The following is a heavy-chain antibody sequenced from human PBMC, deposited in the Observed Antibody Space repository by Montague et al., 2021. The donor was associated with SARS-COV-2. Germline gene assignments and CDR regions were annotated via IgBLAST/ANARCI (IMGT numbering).Heavy chain of an antibody. CDR1: GDSVASHTAR. J-gene: IGHJ6*02. CDR3: TSGREGNYNVMDV. Sequence: CAISGDSVASHTARRNWGRQSQLRGAHGWGRVNSRSQRYNDYAVSVRGRVTINPDTSKNQFSLQLNSVTPEDTAIYYCTSGREGNYNVMDVWGQGTTVTVSS. V-gene: IGHV6-1*01. CDR2: VNSRSQRYN. D-gene: IGHD1-1*01.